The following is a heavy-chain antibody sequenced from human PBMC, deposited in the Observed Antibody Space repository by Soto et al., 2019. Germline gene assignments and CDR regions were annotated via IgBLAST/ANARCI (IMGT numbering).Heavy chain of an antibody. Sequence: ASVEVSWKACGYTFASYGCRWVRQAPGQGLEWVAWISANSGDTNSAQKFQDRVTLTTDTSTSTAYMDLRSLRSDDTAVYYCARDFRDSCRGTSCIYFDYWGQGTLVTVSS. V-gene: IGHV1-18*01. CDR2: ISANSGDT. CDR3: ARDFRDSCRGTSCIYFDY. D-gene: IGHD2-2*01. J-gene: IGHJ4*02. CDR1: GYTFASYG.